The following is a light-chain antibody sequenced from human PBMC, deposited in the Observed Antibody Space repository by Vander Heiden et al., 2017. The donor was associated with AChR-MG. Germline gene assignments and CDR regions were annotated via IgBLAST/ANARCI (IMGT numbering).Light chain of an antibody. J-gene: IGKJ4*01. Sequence: EIVLTQSPATLSLSPGERATLSCRASQSVSSYLAWYQTKPGQALRLLIYDASNRATGIKARFSGSGYGTDFNLTMSRLEPDDFAIYYSQQRFNWAQRQTFGAATRAK. CDR2: DAS. CDR1: QSVSSY. CDR3: QQRFNWAQRQT. V-gene: IGKV3-11*01.